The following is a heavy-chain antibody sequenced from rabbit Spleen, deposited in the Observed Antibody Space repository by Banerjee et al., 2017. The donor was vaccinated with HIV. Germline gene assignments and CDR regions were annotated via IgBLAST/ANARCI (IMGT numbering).Heavy chain of an antibody. CDR3: ARDLVAVIGWNCNL. D-gene: IGHD2-1*01. V-gene: IGHV1S45*01. J-gene: IGHJ3*01. CDR1: GFSFSSSDW. Sequence: QEQLEESGGDLVKPEGSLTLTCTASGFSFSSSDWIFWVRQAPGKGLEWIAYIKIVTGKSVYASWAKCRFIMSRTSSTTVTLQMTSLTAADTATYFCARDLVAVIGWNCNLWGQGTLVTVS. CDR2: IKIVTGKS.